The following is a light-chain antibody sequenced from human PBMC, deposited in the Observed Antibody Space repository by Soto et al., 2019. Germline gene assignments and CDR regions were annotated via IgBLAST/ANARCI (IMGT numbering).Light chain of an antibody. CDR1: SSDVGSYNL. J-gene: IGLJ2*01. CDR2: EVS. Sequence: QSALTQPASVSGSPGQSITISCTGTSSDVGSYNLVSWYQHHPSKAPKLMIYEVSKRPSGVSDRFSGSKSGNTASLTISGLQAEDEADYYCCSYAGSSTYVLFGGGTKLTVL. CDR3: CSYAGSSTYVL. V-gene: IGLV2-23*02.